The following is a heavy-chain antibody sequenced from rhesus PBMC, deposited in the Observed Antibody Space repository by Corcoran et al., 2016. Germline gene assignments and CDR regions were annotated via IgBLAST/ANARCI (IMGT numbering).Heavy chain of an antibody. J-gene: IGHJ5-1*01. Sequence: QVQLQESGPGLVKPSETLSLTCAVSGASISSYWWNWIRQPPGKGLEWIGEINGNSGRTNYNPALKSRGTIAKDAAKKQFSLKLSSVTAADTAVYYCARDRVATMGYNRLDVWGPGVLVTVSS. CDR1: GASISSYW. CDR3: ARDRVATMGYNRLDV. D-gene: IGHD4-29*01. CDR2: INGNSGRT. V-gene: IGHV4-80*01.